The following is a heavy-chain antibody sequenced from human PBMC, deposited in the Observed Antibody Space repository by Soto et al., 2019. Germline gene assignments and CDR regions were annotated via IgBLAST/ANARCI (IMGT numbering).Heavy chain of an antibody. CDR1: GGSFSGYY. V-gene: IGHV4-34*01. Sequence: SETLSLTCAVYGGSFSGYYWSWIRQPPGKGLEWIGEINHSGSTNYNPSLKSRVTISVETSKNQFSLKLSSVTAADTAVYYCARKGDYVALFDYWGQGTPVTVS. CDR2: INHSGST. D-gene: IGHD4-17*01. J-gene: IGHJ4*02. CDR3: ARKGDYVALFDY.